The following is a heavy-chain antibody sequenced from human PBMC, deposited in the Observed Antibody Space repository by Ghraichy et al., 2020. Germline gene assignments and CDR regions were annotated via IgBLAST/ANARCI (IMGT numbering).Heavy chain of an antibody. CDR3: AKAVEMATIYYYDY. D-gene: IGHD5-24*01. J-gene: IGHJ4*02. Sequence: LSLTCAASGFTFSGYYMAWVRQAPGKGLEWVSYISSSSNHISYADSVKGRFFISRDNAKSSLYLHMNSLRVDDTAVYYCAKAVEMATIYYYDYWGQGTLVTVSS. CDR1: GFTFSGYY. V-gene: IGHV3-11*01. CDR2: ISSSSNHI.